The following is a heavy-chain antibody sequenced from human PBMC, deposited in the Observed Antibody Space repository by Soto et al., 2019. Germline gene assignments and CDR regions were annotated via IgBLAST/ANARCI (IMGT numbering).Heavy chain of an antibody. V-gene: IGHV3-23*01. J-gene: IGHJ4*02. CDR1: GFTFSNFA. CDR3: AKDIVAVGGYETFDF. Sequence: GGSLRLSCLASGFTFSNFAMRWVRQAPGKGLEWVSDISGSGGSTYYAESVKGRFTISRDNSKNTLFLQMNSLRVEDTAVYYCAKDIVAVGGYETFDFWGQGTMVTVSS. D-gene: IGHD5-12*01. CDR2: ISGSGGST.